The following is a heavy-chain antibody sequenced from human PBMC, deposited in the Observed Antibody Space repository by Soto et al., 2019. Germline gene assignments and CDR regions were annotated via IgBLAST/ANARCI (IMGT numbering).Heavy chain of an antibody. CDR3: ARVILVVPAATSTWQQKYNWFDP. J-gene: IGHJ5*02. CDR1: VYSISSRYY. D-gene: IGHD2-2*01. V-gene: IGHV4-38-2*01. Sequence: PSEPLSLPCAVSVYSISSRYYCGCIRQPPWKGLEWILSIYHSGSSYYNPSLKSRVTISVDTSKNQFSLKLSSVTAADTAVYYCARVILVVPAATSTWQQKYNWFDPWGQGTLVTVSS. CDR2: IYHSGSS.